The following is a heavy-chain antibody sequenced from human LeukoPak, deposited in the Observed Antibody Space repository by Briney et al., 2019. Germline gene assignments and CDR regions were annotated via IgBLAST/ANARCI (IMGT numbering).Heavy chain of an antibody. Sequence: GGSLRLSCAASGFTFSHYGMHWVRLAPGKGLEWVSAIWYDGSKAYSADSVKGRFTISRDNSKNTLYLQMNSLRAEDTAVYYCARDATLIVVVPAAIEGAFDIWGQGTMVTVSS. V-gene: IGHV3-33*01. D-gene: IGHD2-2*01. CDR1: GFTFSHYG. CDR2: IWYDGSKA. J-gene: IGHJ3*02. CDR3: ARDATLIVVVPAAIEGAFDI.